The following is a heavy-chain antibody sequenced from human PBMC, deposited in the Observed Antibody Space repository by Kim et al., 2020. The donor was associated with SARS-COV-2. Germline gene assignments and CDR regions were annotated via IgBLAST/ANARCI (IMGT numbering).Heavy chain of an antibody. CDR3: ASANYGFPDHI. J-gene: IGHJ3*02. D-gene: IGHD3-16*01. V-gene: IGHV3-30*01. Sequence: FYADSVKGRFTISRDNSKSTVYLHMDSLTIEDTAVYSCASANYGFPDHIWGRGTVVTVSS.